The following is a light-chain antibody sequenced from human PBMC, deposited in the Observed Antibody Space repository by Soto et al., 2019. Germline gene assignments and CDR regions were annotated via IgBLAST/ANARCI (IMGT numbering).Light chain of an antibody. J-gene: IGKJ5*01. CDR1: QDINNY. CDR3: QQFGDLTFI. Sequence: DIKMTQSPSSLSASVGDRVTITCQASQDINNYLNWYQQKPGQAPKLLIYDASGLEVGVPSRFSGSGSGTHFTLTISGLQPEDIATNYCQQFGDLTFIFGQGTRLEI. V-gene: IGKV1-33*01. CDR2: DAS.